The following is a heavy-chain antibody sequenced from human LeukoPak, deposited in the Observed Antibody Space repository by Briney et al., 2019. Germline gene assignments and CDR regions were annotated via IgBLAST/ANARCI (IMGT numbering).Heavy chain of an antibody. Sequence: PSETLSLTCTVSGGSISSYYWSWLRQPPGQGVEWIGYIYYSGSTNYNPSLKSRVTISVDTSKNQFSLKLSSVTAADTAVYYCARGVAIYYYYMDVWGKGTMVTISS. V-gene: IGHV4-59*01. CDR3: ARGVAIYYYYMDV. CDR2: IYYSGST. CDR1: GGSISSYY. D-gene: IGHD2-2*01. J-gene: IGHJ6*03.